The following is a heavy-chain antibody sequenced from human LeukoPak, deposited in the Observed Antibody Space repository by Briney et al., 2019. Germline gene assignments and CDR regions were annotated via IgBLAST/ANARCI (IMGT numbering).Heavy chain of an antibody. V-gene: IGHV1-69*01. Sequence: ASVKVSCKASGGTFSSCAISWVRQAPGQGLEWMGGIIPIFGAANYAQKFQGRVTITADESTSTAYMELSSLRSEDTAVYYCAGAPMTTVHPNGYWGQGTLVTVSS. D-gene: IGHD4-17*01. CDR3: AGAPMTTVHPNGY. J-gene: IGHJ4*02. CDR2: IIPIFGAA. CDR1: GGTFSSCA.